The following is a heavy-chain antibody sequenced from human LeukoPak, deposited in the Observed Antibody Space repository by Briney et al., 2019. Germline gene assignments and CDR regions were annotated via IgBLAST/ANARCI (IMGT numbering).Heavy chain of an antibody. V-gene: IGHV1-69*06. CDR1: GGTFSSYA. CDR2: IIPIFGTA. Sequence: SVKVSCKASGGTFSSYAISWVRQAPGQGLEWMGGIIPIFGTANYAQKFQGRVTITADKSTSTAYMELSSLRSEDTAVYYCARVSEGAYYYCYMDVWGKGTTVTVSS. D-gene: IGHD3-10*01. CDR3: ARVSEGAYYYCYMDV. J-gene: IGHJ6*03.